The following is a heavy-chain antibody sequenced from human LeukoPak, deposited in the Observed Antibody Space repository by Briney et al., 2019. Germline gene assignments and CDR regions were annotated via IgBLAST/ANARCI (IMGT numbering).Heavy chain of an antibody. J-gene: IGHJ4*02. CDR2: ISAYNGNT. V-gene: IGHV1-18*04. Sequence: ASVKVSCKASGYTFTGYYMHWVRQAPGQGLEWMGWISAYNGNTNYAQKLQGRVTMTTDTSTSTAYMELRSLRSDDTAVYYCARVQPGYSSSWYGGYYFDYWGQGTLVTVSS. D-gene: IGHD6-13*01. CDR3: ARVQPGYSSSWYGGYYFDY. CDR1: GYTFTGYY.